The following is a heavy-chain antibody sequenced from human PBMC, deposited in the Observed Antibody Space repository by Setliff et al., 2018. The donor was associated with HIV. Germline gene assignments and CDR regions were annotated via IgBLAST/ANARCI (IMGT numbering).Heavy chain of an antibody. J-gene: IGHJ5*02. CDR3: ASRVYYYDSSGYLREEWFDP. D-gene: IGHD3-22*01. CDR2: IYYSGST. Sequence: PSETLSLTCTVSGGSISNSRYYWSWIRQPPGKGLEWIGRIYYSGSTYYNPSLKSRVTISVDTSKNQFSLKLSSVTAADAAVYYCASRVYYYDSSGYLREEWFDPWGQGTLVTVSS. CDR1: GGSISNSRYY. V-gene: IGHV4-39*01.